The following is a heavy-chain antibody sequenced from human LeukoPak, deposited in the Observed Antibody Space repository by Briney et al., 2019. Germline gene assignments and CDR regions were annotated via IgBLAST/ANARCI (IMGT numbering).Heavy chain of an antibody. J-gene: IGHJ4*02. D-gene: IGHD6-13*01. Sequence: GGSLRLSCVGSGFTFTGNSMNWVRHAPRRGVEWVSHISASSTIKHYADSVKGRVTISRDNAKNSVFLQMNRLRVEDTAVYYCTTSRHSSSSFYNDYWGQGILVTVS. V-gene: IGHV3-48*01. CDR3: TTSRHSSSSFYNDY. CDR1: GFTFTGNS. CDR2: ISASSTIK.